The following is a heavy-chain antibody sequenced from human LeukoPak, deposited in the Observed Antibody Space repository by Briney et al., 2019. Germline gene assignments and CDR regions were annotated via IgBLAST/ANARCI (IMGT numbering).Heavy chain of an antibody. CDR1: GGSISSYY. CDR2: IYYSGST. CDR3: ARGYDSSGYYAGY. V-gene: IGHV4-59*01. J-gene: IGHJ4*02. Sequence: PSETLSLTCIVSGGSISSYYWSWIRQPPGKGLEWIGYIYYSGSTNYNPSLKSRVTISVDTSKNQFSLKLSSVTAADTAVYYCARGYDSSGYYAGYWGQGTLVTVSS. D-gene: IGHD3-22*01.